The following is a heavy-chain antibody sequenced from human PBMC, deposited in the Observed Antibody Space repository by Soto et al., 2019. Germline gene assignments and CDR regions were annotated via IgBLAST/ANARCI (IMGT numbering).Heavy chain of an antibody. D-gene: IGHD1-1*01. CDR3: ASPRLSSDGTTPIEY. V-gene: IGHV3-30-3*01. Sequence: QVQLVESGGGVVQPGRSLRLSCAASGFTFSSYAMHWVRQAPGKGLEWVAVISYDGSNKYCADSVKGRFTISRDNSKNTLYLQMSSLTAEDTAVYYCASPRLSSDGTTPIEYWGQGTLVTVPS. CDR2: ISYDGSNK. J-gene: IGHJ4*02. CDR1: GFTFSSYA.